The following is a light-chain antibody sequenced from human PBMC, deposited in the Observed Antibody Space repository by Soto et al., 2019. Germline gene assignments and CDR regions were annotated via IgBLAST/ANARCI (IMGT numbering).Light chain of an antibody. J-gene: IGLJ3*02. V-gene: IGLV2-14*03. Sequence: QSVLTQPASVSGSPGQSITISCTGTSSDVGGYNYVSWYQQYPGKAPKLTIYDVNNRPSGVSNRFSGSKSGNTASLTISGLQAEDEADYYCISYTSSKTWVFGGGTKVTVL. CDR3: ISYTSSKTWV. CDR1: SSDVGGYNY. CDR2: DVN.